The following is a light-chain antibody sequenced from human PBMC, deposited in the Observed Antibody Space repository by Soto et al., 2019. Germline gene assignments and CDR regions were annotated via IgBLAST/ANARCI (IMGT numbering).Light chain of an antibody. CDR2: DAS. V-gene: IGKV1-33*01. CDR1: QDISNY. Sequence: DIQMTQSPSSLSASVGDIVTITFHASQDISNYLNWYQQKPGKAPKLLIYDASNLETGVPSRFSGSGSGTDFTLTISSLQPEDFATYYCQQANSFPLTFGGGTKVDIK. J-gene: IGKJ4*01. CDR3: QQANSFPLT.